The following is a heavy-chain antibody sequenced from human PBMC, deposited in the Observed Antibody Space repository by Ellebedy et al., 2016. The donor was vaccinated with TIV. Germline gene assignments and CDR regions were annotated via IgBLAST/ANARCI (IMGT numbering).Heavy chain of an antibody. J-gene: IGHJ5*02. CDR3: ARRGSYGDYAVQINSWFDT. V-gene: IGHV3-7*01. CDR2: IYQDGGVQ. Sequence: GESLKISCAASGFSFRSYWMSWVRQAPGKGLEWVANIYQDGGVQYYVDSVKGRFTISRDNAANSLFLQMNSLRAEATAVYSCARRGSYGDYAVQINSWFDTWGRGTLVAVSS. CDR1: GFSFRSYW. D-gene: IGHD4-17*01.